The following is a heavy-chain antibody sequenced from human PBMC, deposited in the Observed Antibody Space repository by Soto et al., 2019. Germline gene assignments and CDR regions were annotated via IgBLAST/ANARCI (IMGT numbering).Heavy chain of an antibody. CDR2: ISSSSSYI. J-gene: IGHJ6*02. CDR1: GFTFSSYS. CDR3: ARANTKLYDSSGYYFPDYYYRMDV. Sequence: PGGSLRLSCAASGFTFSSYSMNWVRQAPGKGLEWVSSISSSSSYIYYADSVKGRFTISRDNAKNSLYLQMNSLRAEDTAVYYCARANTKLYDSSGYYFPDYYYRMDVWGQGTTVTVSS. V-gene: IGHV3-21*01. D-gene: IGHD3-22*01.